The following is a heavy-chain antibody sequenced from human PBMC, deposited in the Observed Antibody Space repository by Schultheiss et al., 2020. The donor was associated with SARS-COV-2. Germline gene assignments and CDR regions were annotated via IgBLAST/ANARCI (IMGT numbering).Heavy chain of an antibody. D-gene: IGHD3-22*01. CDR1: GGSFSGYY. Sequence: SETLSLTCAVYGGSFSGYYWSWIRQPPGKGLEWIGEINHSGSTNYNPSLKSRVTISVDTSKNQFSLKLSSVTAADTAVYYCARGPALYYYDSSGYPSYFDYWGQGTLVTVSS. V-gene: IGHV4-34*01. CDR3: ARGPALYYYDSSGYPSYFDY. CDR2: INHSGST. J-gene: IGHJ4*02.